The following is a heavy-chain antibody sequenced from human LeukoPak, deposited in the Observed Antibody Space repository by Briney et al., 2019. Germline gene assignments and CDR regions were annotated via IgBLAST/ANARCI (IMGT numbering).Heavy chain of an antibody. CDR2: ISAYNGDT. CDR3: ARDPTNTSGRYAYFDY. CDR1: GYTFTHHG. V-gene: IGHV1-18*01. Sequence: GASVRVSCKASGYTFTHHGITWVRQAPGQGLEWMGWISAYNGDTHYAQNFQGRVTLTTDTSTTTAYMELRSQRSDDTAVYYCARDPTNTSGRYAYFDYWGQGTLVTVSS. D-gene: IGHD6-19*01. J-gene: IGHJ4*02.